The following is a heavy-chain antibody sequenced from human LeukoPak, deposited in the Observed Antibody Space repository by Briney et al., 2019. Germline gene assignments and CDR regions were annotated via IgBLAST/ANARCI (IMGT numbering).Heavy chain of an antibody. CDR2: IIPIFGTA. J-gene: IGHJ4*02. Sequence: ASVKVFCKASGGTFSSYAISWVRQAPGQGLEWMGGIIPIFGTANYAQKFQGRVTITADESTSTAYMELSSLRSEDTAAYYCAREAPRGWFDYWGQGTLVTVSS. CDR3: AREAPRGWFDY. V-gene: IGHV1-69*13. D-gene: IGHD6-19*01. CDR1: GGTFSSYA.